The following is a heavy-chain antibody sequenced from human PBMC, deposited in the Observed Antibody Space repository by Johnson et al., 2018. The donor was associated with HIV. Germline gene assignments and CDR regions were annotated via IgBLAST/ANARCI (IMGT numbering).Heavy chain of an antibody. V-gene: IGHV3-30*03. CDR2: ISYEGRNK. D-gene: IGHD5-24*01. J-gene: IGHJ3*02. CDR1: GFTFSSYG. Sequence: QVQLVASGGGVVQPGRSLRLSCAASGFTFSSYGMHWVRQAPGKGLEWVAVISYEGRNKYYADSVKGRFTISRDNSKNTLFRHMYSLRAEDTAVYYCARACRDGYNCDAFDIWGQGTMVTVSS. CDR3: ARACRDGYNCDAFDI.